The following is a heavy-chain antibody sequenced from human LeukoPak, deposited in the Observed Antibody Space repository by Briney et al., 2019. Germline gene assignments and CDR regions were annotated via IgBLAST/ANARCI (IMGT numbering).Heavy chain of an antibody. CDR1: GGSISSSSYY. CDR2: MYYSGNT. D-gene: IGHD1-26*01. J-gene: IGHJ5*02. CDR3: GRCSSGSYNWFDP. Sequence: PSETLSLTCTDSGGSISSSSYYWAWIRQPPGKGLEWIGSMYYSGNTYYNPSLKSRVTISADTSKNQFSMKLSSVTAADTAVYYCGRCSSGSYNWFDPWGQGTLVTVSS. V-gene: IGHV4-39*01.